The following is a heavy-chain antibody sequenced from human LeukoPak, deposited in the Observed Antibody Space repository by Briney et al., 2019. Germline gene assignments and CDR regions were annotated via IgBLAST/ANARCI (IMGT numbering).Heavy chain of an antibody. CDR1: GFTLSSYE. Sequence: PGGSLRLSCAASGFTLSSYEMNWVRQAPGKGLEWVSSITPNADSKYYADSVKGRFTISRDNAENSLYLLMNSLRAEDTAVYYCARETPDSGGADIFGDYWGQGTLVTVSS. D-gene: IGHD4-23*01. CDR3: ARETPDSGGADIFGDY. V-gene: IGHV3-48*03. CDR2: ITPNADSK. J-gene: IGHJ4*02.